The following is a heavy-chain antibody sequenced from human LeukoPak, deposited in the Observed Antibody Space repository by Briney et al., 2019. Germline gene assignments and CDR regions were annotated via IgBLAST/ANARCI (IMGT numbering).Heavy chain of an antibody. CDR3: ARIFGYYDSSDYYPNWFDP. Sequence: ASVKVSCKDSGYTFVGFAISWVRQAPGQGLECMGWTSGNNVKTNYAHKFQGRLTMTTDTFTSTAYMELRSLRSDDTAVYYCARIFGYYDSSDYYPNWFDPWGQGTLVTVSS. CDR2: TSGNNVKT. D-gene: IGHD3-22*01. J-gene: IGHJ5*02. CDR1: GYTFVGFA. V-gene: IGHV1-18*01.